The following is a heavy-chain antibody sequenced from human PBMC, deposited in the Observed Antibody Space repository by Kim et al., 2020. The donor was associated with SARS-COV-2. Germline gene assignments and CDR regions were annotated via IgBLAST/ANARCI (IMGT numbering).Heavy chain of an antibody. CDR1: GFTFSSYG. CDR3: ARVGGVGSSWRKSNPLDD. D-gene: IGHD6-13*01. J-gene: IGHJ4*02. CDR2: IWYDRSNI. V-gene: IGHV3-33*01. Sequence: GGSLRLSCAASGFTFSSYGMHWVRQAPGKGLEWVAVIWYDRSNIYYADSVKGRFTISRDNSKNTLYLQMNSLRAEDTAVYYCARVGGVGSSWRKSNPLDDWGQGPMVTVSS.